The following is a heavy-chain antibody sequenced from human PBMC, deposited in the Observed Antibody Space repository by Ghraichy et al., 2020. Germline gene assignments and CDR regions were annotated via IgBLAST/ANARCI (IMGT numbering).Heavy chain of an antibody. V-gene: IGHV4-34*01. Sequence: SETLSLTCAVYGGSFSDYYWTWIRQSPGKGLEWIGGINHSGTTKNNPSLKSRVTMSVDPSRSQFSLKLTSVTAADTAVDYCARATIPQITIFEIVREWGFFDSWGQGTLVTVSS. CDR3: ARATIPQITIFEIVREWGFFDS. D-gene: IGHD3-3*01. CDR2: INHSGTT. J-gene: IGHJ4*02. CDR1: GGSFSDYY.